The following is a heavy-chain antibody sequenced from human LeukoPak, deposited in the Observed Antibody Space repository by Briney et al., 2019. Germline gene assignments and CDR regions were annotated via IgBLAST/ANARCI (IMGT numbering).Heavy chain of an antibody. CDR1: GYTFTSYD. D-gene: IGHD1-26*01. CDR2: MNPKSGNT. Sequence: GASVKVSCKASGYTFTSYDINWVRQTTGQGLEWMGWMNPKSGNTGFAQKFQGRVTMTRDTSISTAYMELGSLRSEDTAVYYCARVTGSIDYWGQGTLVTVSS. CDR3: ARVTGSIDY. J-gene: IGHJ4*02. V-gene: IGHV1-8*01.